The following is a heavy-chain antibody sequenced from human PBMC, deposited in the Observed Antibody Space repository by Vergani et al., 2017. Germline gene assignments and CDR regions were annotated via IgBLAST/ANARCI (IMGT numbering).Heavy chain of an antibody. D-gene: IGHD6-19*01. CDR2: IDPSDSYT. Sequence: EVPLVPSGAEVKTPGESLKISCKGSGYSFTSYWISWVGQMPGKGLELMGRIDPSDSYTNYSPSFQGHVSIAADKSISTAYLQWSRLKASDTAMYYCARALIAVAGTEIDYWGQGTLVTVSS. J-gene: IGHJ4*02. CDR1: GYSFTSYW. CDR3: ARALIAVAGTEIDY. V-gene: IGHV5-10-1*01.